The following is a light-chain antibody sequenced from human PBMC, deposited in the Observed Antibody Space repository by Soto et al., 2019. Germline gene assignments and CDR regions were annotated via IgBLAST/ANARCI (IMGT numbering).Light chain of an antibody. CDR3: RAYTSISTYV. J-gene: IGLJ1*01. CDR2: DVS. Sequence: QSALTQPASVSGSPGQSITISCTGTSSDVGGYDFVSWYQHHPGKAPRLMIYDVSHRPSGVSDRFSASKSGNTASLTISGILAEDEADYYCRAYTSISTYVFGTGTKVTVL. V-gene: IGLV2-14*03. CDR1: SSDVGGYDF.